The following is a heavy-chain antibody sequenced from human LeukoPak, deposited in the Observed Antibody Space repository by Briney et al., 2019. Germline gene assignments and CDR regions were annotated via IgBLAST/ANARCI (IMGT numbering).Heavy chain of an antibody. V-gene: IGHV3-23*01. CDR1: GFTFSGYA. CDR2: VIGSGGNT. D-gene: IGHD6-6*01. J-gene: IGHJ4*02. CDR3: AKDSGNSIAAFDY. Sequence: GGSLRLSCAASGFTFSGYAMSWVRQAPGKGLEWVSTVIGSGGNTYYADSVKGRFTISRDNSKNTLYLQMNSLRAEDTAVYYCAKDSGNSIAAFDYWGQGTLVTVSS.